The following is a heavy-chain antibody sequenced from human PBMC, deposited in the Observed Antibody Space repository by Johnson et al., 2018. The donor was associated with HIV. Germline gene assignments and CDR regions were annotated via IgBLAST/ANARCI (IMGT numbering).Heavy chain of an antibody. CDR1: GFTVSSYA. D-gene: IGHD6-13*01. Sequence: QVQLVEFGGGVVQPGRSLRLSCAASGFTVSSYAIHWVRQAPGKGLQWVAVISYDGSNQYFADSVKGRFTISRDKSKNTVYLQMNSLRAEDMAVYYCARASLGAAPGILSAFDIWGQGTVVTVSS. J-gene: IGHJ3*02. CDR2: ISYDGSNQ. CDR3: ARASLGAAPGILSAFDI. V-gene: IGHV3-30-3*01.